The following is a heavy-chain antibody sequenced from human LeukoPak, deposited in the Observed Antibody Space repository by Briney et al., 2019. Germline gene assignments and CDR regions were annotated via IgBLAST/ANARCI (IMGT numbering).Heavy chain of an antibody. Sequence: SVKVSCKASGGTFSKNVVSWVRQAPGQGLEWMGGIIPFFDVVSSAQRFQGRVTITADESTSTAYMELSSLRSEDTAVYYCAMTDRNPRKSTTRRIVGAPTSEERGPSDSWGQGTLVTVSS. CDR2: IIPFFDVV. V-gene: IGHV1-69*01. CDR3: AMTDRNPRKSTTRRIVGAPTSEERGPSDS. J-gene: IGHJ4*02. D-gene: IGHD1-26*01. CDR1: GGTFSKNV.